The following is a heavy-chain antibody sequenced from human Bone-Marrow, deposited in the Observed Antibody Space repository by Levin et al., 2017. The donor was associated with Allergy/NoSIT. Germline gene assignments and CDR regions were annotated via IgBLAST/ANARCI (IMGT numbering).Heavy chain of an antibody. CDR2: IWYDGSDR. CDR1: AFTFSAYG. J-gene: IGHJ3*02. CDR3: ARGIIGDVRVAHKEAFDI. D-gene: IGHD2-8*02. V-gene: IGHV3-33*01. Sequence: GESLKISCAASAFTFSAYGMHWVRQAPGRGLEWVAVIWYDGSDRYYADSVKGRFTISRDNAKNSLTLQMNSLRAEDTAVYYCARGIIGDVRVAHKEAFDIWGQGTMVSVSS.